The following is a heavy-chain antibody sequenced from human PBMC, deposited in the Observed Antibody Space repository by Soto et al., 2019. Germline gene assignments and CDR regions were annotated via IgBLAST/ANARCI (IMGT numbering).Heavy chain of an antibody. CDR2: IWYDGSNK. Sequence: GGSLRLSCAASGFTFSSYGMHWVRQAPGKGLEWVAVIWYDGSNKYYADSVKGRFTISRDNSKNTLYLQMNSLRAEDTAVYYCARGAIARPIAAATVSAFDIWGQGTMVTVSS. CDR3: ARGAIARPIAAATVSAFDI. CDR1: GFTFSSYG. J-gene: IGHJ3*02. V-gene: IGHV3-33*08. D-gene: IGHD6-13*01.